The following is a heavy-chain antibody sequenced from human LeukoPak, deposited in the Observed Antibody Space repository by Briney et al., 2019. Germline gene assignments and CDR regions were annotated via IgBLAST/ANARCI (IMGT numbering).Heavy chain of an antibody. CDR2: LNPSAGGT. J-gene: IGHJ4*02. CDR3: AKIVDGSGWSPFEY. V-gene: IGHV1-2*02. D-gene: IGHD6-19*01. CDR1: GYSFTGYY. Sequence: ASLKVSCKASGYSFTGYYIHWVRQVPGQRVEWMGWLNPSAGGTKYAQKFQDRVTMTRDTSLSAAFMDLNSLRPDDTAVYYCAKIVDGSGWSPFEYWGQGTLVTVSS.